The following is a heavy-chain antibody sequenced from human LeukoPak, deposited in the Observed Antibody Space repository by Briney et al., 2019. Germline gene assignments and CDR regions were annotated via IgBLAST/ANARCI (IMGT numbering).Heavy chain of an antibody. CDR1: GGSISSYY. CDR2: IYISGST. Sequence: SETLSLTCSVSGGSISSYYWTWIRQPAGKGLEWIGRIYISGSTNYNPSLKSRVTMSVDTSKNQFSLKLSSVTAADTAVYYCARGPRGAANWLDPWGQGTLVTVSP. D-gene: IGHD1-26*01. J-gene: IGHJ5*02. V-gene: IGHV4-4*07. CDR3: ARGPRGAANWLDP.